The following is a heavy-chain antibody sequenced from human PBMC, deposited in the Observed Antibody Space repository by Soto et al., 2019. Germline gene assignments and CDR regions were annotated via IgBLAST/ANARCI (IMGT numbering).Heavy chain of an antibody. V-gene: IGHV1-2*02. D-gene: IGHD1-26*01. CDR1: GYTFTGHY. CDR3: GRGRSGQIVVFY. CDR2: IGPETGAT. J-gene: IGHJ4*02. Sequence: ASVKVSCKASGYTFTGHYIHWVRQAPEQGPEWMGEIGPETGATRYAQKFQGRVTMTRDMSITTVYMELNNLSPDDTAVYYCGRGRSGQIVVFYWGQGTLVTVSS.